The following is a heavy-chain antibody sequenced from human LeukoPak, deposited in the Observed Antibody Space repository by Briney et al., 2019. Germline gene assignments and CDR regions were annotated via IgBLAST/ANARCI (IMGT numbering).Heavy chain of an antibody. V-gene: IGHV3-30*04. CDR2: ISYDGSK. J-gene: IGHJ4*02. CDR3: ARDARLGYCSSTSRYAYYFDY. Sequence: GGSLRLSCAASGFTFSSYAMHWVRQAPGKGLEWVAVISYDGSKYYADSVKDRFTISRDNSKNTLYLQMNSLRAEDTAVYYCARDARLGYCSSTSRYAYYFDYWGQGTLVTVPS. D-gene: IGHD2-2*01. CDR1: GFTFSSYA.